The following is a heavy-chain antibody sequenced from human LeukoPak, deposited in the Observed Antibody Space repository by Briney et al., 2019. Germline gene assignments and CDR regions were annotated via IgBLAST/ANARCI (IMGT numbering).Heavy chain of an antibody. D-gene: IGHD1-26*01. CDR1: GFTFSDYP. CDR2: IRGSGSGSGSGV. Sequence: GGSLRLSCAASGFTFSDYPMNWVRQAPGKGLEWISNIRGSGSGSGSGVYYADSVRGRFTISRDDAKNSLFLQMYSLRADDTAFYYFARDDKLGFYYWGQGALGTLSP. CDR3: ARDDKLGFYY. J-gene: IGHJ4*02. V-gene: IGHV3-48*04.